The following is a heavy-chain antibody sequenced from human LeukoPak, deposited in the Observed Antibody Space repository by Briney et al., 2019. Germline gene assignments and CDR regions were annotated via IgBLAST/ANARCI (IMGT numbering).Heavy chain of an antibody. CDR3: ARDTSSLGYCSGGSCYAGDY. CDR2: INPNSDGT. D-gene: IGHD2-15*01. V-gene: IGHV1-2*02. Sequence: GASVKVSCKASGYTFTGYYMHWVRQAPGQGLEWMGWINPNSDGTNYAQKFQGRVTMTRDTSISTAYMELSRLRSDDTAVYYCARDTSSLGYCSGGSCYAGDYWGQGTLVTVSS. J-gene: IGHJ4*02. CDR1: GYTFTGYY.